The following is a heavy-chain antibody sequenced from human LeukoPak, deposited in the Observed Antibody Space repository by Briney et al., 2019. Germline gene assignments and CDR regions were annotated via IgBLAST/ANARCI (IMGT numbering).Heavy chain of an antibody. Sequence: GGSLRLSCAASGFTFSSYAMHWVRQAPGKGLEWVAVISYDGSNKYYADSVKGRFTISRDNSKNTLYLQMNSLRAEDTAVYYCAGDLVEMDYYFDYWGQGTLVTVSS. V-gene: IGHV3-30-3*01. CDR3: AGDLVEMDYYFDY. D-gene: IGHD5-24*01. J-gene: IGHJ4*02. CDR2: ISYDGSNK. CDR1: GFTFSSYA.